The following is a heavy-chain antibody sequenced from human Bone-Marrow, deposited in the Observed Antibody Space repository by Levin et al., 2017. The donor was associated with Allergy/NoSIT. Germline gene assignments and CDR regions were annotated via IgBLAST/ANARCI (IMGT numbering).Heavy chain of an antibody. V-gene: IGHV3-73*01. Sequence: GESLKISCAASGFTFSGSAMHWVRQASGKGLEWVGRIRSKANSYATAYAASVKGRFTISRDDSKNTAYLQMNSLKTEDTAVYYCTSDIVVVPAATKAGGWFDPWGQGTLVTVSS. D-gene: IGHD2-2*01. CDR1: GFTFSGSA. CDR3: TSDIVVVPAATKAGGWFDP. J-gene: IGHJ5*02. CDR2: IRSKANSYAT.